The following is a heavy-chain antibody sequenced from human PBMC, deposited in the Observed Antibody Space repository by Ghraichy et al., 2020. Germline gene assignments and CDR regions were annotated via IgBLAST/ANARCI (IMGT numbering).Heavy chain of an antibody. V-gene: IGHV3-30*02. CDR1: GFTFSSYG. D-gene: IGHD3-10*01. Sequence: GGSLRLSCAASGFTFSSYGMHWVRQAPGKGLEWVAFIRYDGSNKYADSVKGRFTISRDNPKTTLYLQINSLRDEDTAVYYCAKDPFDYGSGSYSQYWGQGTLVTVAS. CDR2: IRYDGSNK. J-gene: IGHJ4*02. CDR3: AKDPFDYGSGSYSQY.